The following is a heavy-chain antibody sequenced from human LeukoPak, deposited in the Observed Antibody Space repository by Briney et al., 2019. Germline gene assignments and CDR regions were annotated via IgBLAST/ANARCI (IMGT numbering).Heavy chain of an antibody. D-gene: IGHD3-16*01. CDR1: GGSISSYY. V-gene: IGHV4-59*01. CDR3: ARGDGGAFDI. CDR2: IYYSGST. Sequence: SETLSLTCTVSGGSISSYYWSWIRQPPGKGLEWIGYIYYSGSTNYNPSLKSRVTISVDTSKNQFSLKLSSVTAADTAVYCCARGDGGAFDIWGQGTMVTVSS. J-gene: IGHJ3*02.